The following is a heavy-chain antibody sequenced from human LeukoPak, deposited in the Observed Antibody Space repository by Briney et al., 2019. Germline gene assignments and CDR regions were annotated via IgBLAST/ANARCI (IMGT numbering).Heavy chain of an antibody. CDR3: ARQSYFDGRGDDAFDI. D-gene: IGHD2-15*01. J-gene: IGHJ3*02. CDR2: ISPYNGNT. CDR1: GYTFNNYG. V-gene: IGHV1-18*01. Sequence: GASAKVSCKASGYTFNNYGISGVRQVPGQGLEWMGWISPYNGNTKFAQKFQGRVTVTTETSTSTAYMELRSLRSDDTAVYYCARQSYFDGRGDDAFDIWGQGTMVTVSS.